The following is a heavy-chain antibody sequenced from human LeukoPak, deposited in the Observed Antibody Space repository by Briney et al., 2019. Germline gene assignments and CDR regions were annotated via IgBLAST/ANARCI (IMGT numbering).Heavy chain of an antibody. Sequence: ASVKVSCKASGYTFTGYYMHWVRQAPAQGLEWMGWINPNSGGTNYAQKFQGRVTMTRDTSISTAYMELSRLRSDDTAVYYCARDNTMVRGVHDYWGQGTLVTVSS. D-gene: IGHD3-10*01. CDR3: ARDNTMVRGVHDY. V-gene: IGHV1-2*02. J-gene: IGHJ4*02. CDR1: GYTFTGYY. CDR2: INPNSGGT.